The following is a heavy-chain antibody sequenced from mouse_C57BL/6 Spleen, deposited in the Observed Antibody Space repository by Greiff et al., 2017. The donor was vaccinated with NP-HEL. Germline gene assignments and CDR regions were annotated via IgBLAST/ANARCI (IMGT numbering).Heavy chain of an antibody. CDR2: INYDGSST. CDR1: GFTFSDYY. CDR3: ARDQPLGGAMDY. V-gene: IGHV5-16*01. J-gene: IGHJ4*01. Sequence: EVKLVESEGGLVQPGSSMKLSCTASGFTFSDYYMAWVRQVPEKGLEWVANINYDGSSTYYLDSLKSRFIISRDNAKNILYLQMSSLKSEDTATYYCARDQPLGGAMDYWGQGTSVTVSS. D-gene: IGHD6-1*01.